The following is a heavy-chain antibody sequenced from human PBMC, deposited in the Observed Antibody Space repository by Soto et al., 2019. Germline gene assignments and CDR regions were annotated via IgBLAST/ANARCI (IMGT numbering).Heavy chain of an antibody. V-gene: IGHV4-28*01. CDR1: GYSISSSNW. J-gene: IGHJ5*02. D-gene: IGHD6-13*01. CDR3: ARIAASGRGPWFDP. CDR2: INYSGST. Sequence: SETLSLTCAVSGYSISSSNWWGWIRQPPGKGLEWIGYINYSGSTYYNPSLKSRVTMSVDTSKNQFSLKLSSVTAVDTAVYYCARIAASGRGPWFDPWGQGTLVTSPQ.